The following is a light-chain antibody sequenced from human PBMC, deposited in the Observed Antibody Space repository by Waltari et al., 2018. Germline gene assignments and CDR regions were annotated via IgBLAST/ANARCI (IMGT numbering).Light chain of an antibody. CDR1: QTISRY. J-gene: IGKJ1*01. CDR3: QQSYSFTRT. CDR2: AAS. V-gene: IGKV1-39*01. Sequence: QITQSPSSLSASVGDRVTITCRASQTISRYLNWYQQKPGKAPNLLIYAASSLQSGVPSRFSGSGSGRDFTLIITSLQPEDFATYYCQQSYSFTRTFGQGTKVEIK.